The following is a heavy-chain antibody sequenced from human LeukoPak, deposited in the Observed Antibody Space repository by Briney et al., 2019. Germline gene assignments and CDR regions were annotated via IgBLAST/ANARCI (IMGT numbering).Heavy chain of an antibody. Sequence: GASVKVSCKASGGTFSSYAISWVRQAPGQGLEWMGGIIPIFGTANYAQKFQGRVTITTDESTSTAYMELSSLRSEDTAVYYCARYSSSPHYFDYWGQGTLVTVSS. J-gene: IGHJ4*02. D-gene: IGHD6-6*01. CDR1: GGTFSSYA. V-gene: IGHV1-69*05. CDR2: IIPIFGTA. CDR3: ARYSSSPHYFDY.